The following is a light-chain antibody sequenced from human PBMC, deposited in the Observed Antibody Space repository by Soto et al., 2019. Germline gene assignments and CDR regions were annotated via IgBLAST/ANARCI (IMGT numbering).Light chain of an antibody. Sequence: EVVLTQSPATLSFSPGERAALSCKASHSVHNFLAWYQQKPGQAPRLLIYGASTRAAGVPPRFSGSGSGTDFPLTISSVQPEDCAVYYCQQRSNWPPITFGQGTRMEI. CDR1: HSVHNF. V-gene: IGKV3-11*01. CDR2: GAS. CDR3: QQRSNWPPIT. J-gene: IGKJ5*01.